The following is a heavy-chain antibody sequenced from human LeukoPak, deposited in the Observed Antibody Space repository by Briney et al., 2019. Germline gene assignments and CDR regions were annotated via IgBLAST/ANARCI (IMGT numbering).Heavy chain of an antibody. CDR1: GGSLSSYY. CDR3: ARDERTTIFGVVSNWFDP. Sequence: PSETLSLTCTVSGGSLSSYYWSWIRQPPGKGLEWIGYIYYSGSTNYNPSLKSRVTISVDTSKNQFSLKLSSVTAADTAVYYCARDERTTIFGVVSNWFDPWGQGTLVTVSS. CDR2: IYYSGST. D-gene: IGHD3-3*01. V-gene: IGHV4-59*01. J-gene: IGHJ5*02.